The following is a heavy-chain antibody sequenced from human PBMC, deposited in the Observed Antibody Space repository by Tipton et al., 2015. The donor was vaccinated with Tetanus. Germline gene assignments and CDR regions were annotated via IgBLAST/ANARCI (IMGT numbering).Heavy chain of an antibody. Sequence: LSLTCTVSGGSIISADHYWSWIHKPPGKDLEWIGYIYQTGTTYYNPSLKGRVTISIDTSKNQFSLKMTSVTAADTAVYFCEGDDYYETSLRDYYGEEVWGQGTTVTVSS. D-gene: IGHD3-16*01. CDR1: GGSIISADHY. CDR3: EGDDYYETSLRDYYGEEV. V-gene: IGHV4-30-4*01. CDR2: IYQTGTT. J-gene: IGHJ6*02.